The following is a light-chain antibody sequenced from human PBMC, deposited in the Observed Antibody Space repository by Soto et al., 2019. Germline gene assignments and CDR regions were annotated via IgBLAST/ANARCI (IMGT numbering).Light chain of an antibody. J-gene: IGKJ1*01. Sequence: VLPQSPDTLSLSPGDRATLSCRASQSVRSTFLAWYQQKPGQAPRLLIYGGSTRATGLPDRFSGRGFETDFTLTITELEPEDFAVYYCQHYSTSTWTFGQGTRV. CDR1: QSVRSTF. CDR2: GGS. V-gene: IGKV3-20*01. CDR3: QHYSTSTWT.